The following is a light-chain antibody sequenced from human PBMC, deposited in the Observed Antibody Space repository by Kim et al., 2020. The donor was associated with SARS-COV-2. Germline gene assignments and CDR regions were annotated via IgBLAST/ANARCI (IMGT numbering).Light chain of an antibody. CDR2: KAS. CDR1: QSIVSW. CDR3: QQYNDLWT. Sequence: IQMTQSPSTLSASVGDRVTITCRASQSIVSWLARYQQKPGRAPKLLIYKASSLESGVPSRFSGSGSGTEFTLTITSLQPDDFGTYYCQQYNDLWTFGQGTKVEIK. V-gene: IGKV1-5*03. J-gene: IGKJ1*01.